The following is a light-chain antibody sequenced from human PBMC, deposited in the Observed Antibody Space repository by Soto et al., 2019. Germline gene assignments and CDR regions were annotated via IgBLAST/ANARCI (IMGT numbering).Light chain of an antibody. CDR3: QHYNTYPLT. CDR1: QSISSW. J-gene: IGKJ4*01. CDR2: KAS. V-gene: IGKV1-5*03. Sequence: DIQMTQSPSTLSASVGDRVTITCRASQSISSWLAWYQHKPGKAPKVLIYKASTLESGVPSRFSGSGSGTESTLTISSLQPDDFATYYCQHYNTYPLTFGGGTKVEIK.